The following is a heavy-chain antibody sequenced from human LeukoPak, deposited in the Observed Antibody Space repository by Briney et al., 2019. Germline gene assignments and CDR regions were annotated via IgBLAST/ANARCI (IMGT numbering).Heavy chain of an antibody. CDR2: ISYDGVSE. D-gene: IGHD5-12*01. CDR1: GFTFSTYT. V-gene: IGHV3-30*04. J-gene: IGHJ5*02. Sequence: GRSLRLSCAASGFTFSTYTMHWVRQAPGKGPEWVAVISYDGVSEYYAGSVTGRFTISRDNSKNTLYLHMNSLRAEDTAVYYCARVFVSGFTNWFDPWGQGTLVTVSS. CDR3: ARVFVSGFTNWFDP.